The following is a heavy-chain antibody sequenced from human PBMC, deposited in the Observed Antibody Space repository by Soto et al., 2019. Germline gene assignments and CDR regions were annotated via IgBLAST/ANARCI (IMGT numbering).Heavy chain of an antibody. CDR3: ARSQRGRTAFTFDY. J-gene: IGHJ4*02. D-gene: IGHD3-16*01. CDR2: IYYSGTT. Sequence: SETLSLTCAVSGDSVSNDNYYWSWIRQPPGKGLEWIGYIYYSGTTNYNSYLKSRLSLSVDMSKNQFSLKLASVTAADTAVYFCARSQRGRTAFTFDYWGQGARVTVSS. V-gene: IGHV4-61*01. CDR1: GDSVSNDNYY.